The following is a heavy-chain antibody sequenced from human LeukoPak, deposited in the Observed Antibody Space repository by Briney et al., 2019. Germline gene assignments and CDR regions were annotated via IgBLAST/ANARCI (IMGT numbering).Heavy chain of an antibody. V-gene: IGHV1-24*01. CDR3: ATGASGSYVEVRWDDAFDI. Sequence: ASVKVSCKVSGYTLTELSMHWVRQAPGKGLEWMGGFDPEDGETIYAQKFQGRVTMTEDTSTDTAYMELSSLRSEDTAVYYCATGASGSYVEVRWDDAFDIWGQGTMVTVSS. CDR1: GYTLTELS. J-gene: IGHJ3*02. D-gene: IGHD3-10*01. CDR2: FDPEDGET.